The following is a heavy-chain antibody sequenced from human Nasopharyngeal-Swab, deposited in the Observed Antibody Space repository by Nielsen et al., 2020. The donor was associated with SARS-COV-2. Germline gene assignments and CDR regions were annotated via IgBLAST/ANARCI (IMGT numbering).Heavy chain of an antibody. J-gene: IGHJ6*02. Sequence: ASVKVSCKASGYTFTSYGISWVRQAPGQGLEWMGWISAYNGNTNYAQKLQGRVTMPTDKSTSTAYMELRSLRSDDTAVYYCARGYGSGSYYAYYYYGMDVWGQGTTVTVSS. D-gene: IGHD3-10*01. CDR3: ARGYGSGSYYAYYYYGMDV. CDR2: ISAYNGNT. CDR1: GYTFTSYG. V-gene: IGHV1-18*01.